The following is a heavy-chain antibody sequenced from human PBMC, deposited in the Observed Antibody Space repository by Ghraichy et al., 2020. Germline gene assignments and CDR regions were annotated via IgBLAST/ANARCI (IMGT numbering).Heavy chain of an antibody. J-gene: IGHJ4*02. CDR3: ARGSYYGSGSSSLQFAY. D-gene: IGHD3-10*01. CDR1: GYTFTSYY. Sequence: ASVKVSCKASGYTFTSYYMHWVRQAPGQGLEWMGIINPSGGSTSYAQKFQGRVTMTRDTSTSTVYMELSSLRSEDTAVYYCARGSYYGSGSSSLQFAYWGQGTLVTVSS. CDR2: INPSGGST. V-gene: IGHV1-46*01.